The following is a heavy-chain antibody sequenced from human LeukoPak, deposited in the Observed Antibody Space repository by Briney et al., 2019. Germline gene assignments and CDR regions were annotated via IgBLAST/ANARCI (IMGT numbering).Heavy chain of an antibody. J-gene: IGHJ3*02. D-gene: IGHD3-22*01. CDR3: ARDKGYDSSGYLDAFDI. CDR2: IYYSGST. CDR1: DGSISSSSYY. Sequence: SETLSLTCTVSDGSISSSSYYWSWIRQPPGKGLEWIGYIYYSGSTNYNPSLKSRVTISVDTSKNQFSLKLSSVTAADTAVYYCARDKGYDSSGYLDAFDIWGQGTMVTVSS. V-gene: IGHV4-61*01.